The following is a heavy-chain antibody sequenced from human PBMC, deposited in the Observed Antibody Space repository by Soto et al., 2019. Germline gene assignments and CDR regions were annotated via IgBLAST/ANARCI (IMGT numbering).Heavy chain of an antibody. D-gene: IGHD6-13*01. V-gene: IGHV3-43*01. J-gene: IGHJ4*02. CDR2: ISWDGGST. CDR3: AAGIAAADFDY. CDR1: GFTFDDYT. Sequence: EVQLVESGGVVVQPGGSLRLSCAASGFTFDDYTMHWVRQAPGKGLELVSLISWDGGSTYYADSVKGRFTISRDNSKNSLYLQMNSLRTEDTALYYCAAGIAAADFDYWGQGTLVTVSS.